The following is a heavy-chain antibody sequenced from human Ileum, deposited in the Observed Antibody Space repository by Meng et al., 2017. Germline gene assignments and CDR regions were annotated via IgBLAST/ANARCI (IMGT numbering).Heavy chain of an antibody. D-gene: IGHD6-19*01. CDR3: ARHIGVPGTRGFDY. CDR2: MYHSGTT. CDR1: GASISSGNW. V-gene: IGHV4-4*02. Sequence: VQRQASGPGLVQPSETLSLTCSVSGASISSGNWWSWVRQSPGKGLEWIGEMYHSGTTNYNPSLKSRVTISLDTSKNQLSLKLTSVTAADTAVYYCARHIGVPGTRGFDYWGQGTLVTVSS. J-gene: IGHJ4*02.